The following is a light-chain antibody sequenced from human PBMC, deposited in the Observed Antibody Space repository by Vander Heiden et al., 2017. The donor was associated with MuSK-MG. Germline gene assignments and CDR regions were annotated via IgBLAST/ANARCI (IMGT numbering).Light chain of an antibody. CDR2: DGS. CDR1: QSISSTW. Sequence: DIQMTQSPPTLSASVRDRVTITCRASQSISSTWLAWYQQKPGKPPKLLIYDGSTLESGVPSRFSGSGSGTEFTLTISSLQPDDSATYYCQPDNSHPLTFGGGTKVEIK. CDR3: QPDNSHPLT. V-gene: IGKV1-5*01. J-gene: IGKJ4*01.